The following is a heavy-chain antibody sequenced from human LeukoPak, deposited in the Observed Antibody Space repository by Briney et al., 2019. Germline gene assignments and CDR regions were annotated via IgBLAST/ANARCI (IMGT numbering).Heavy chain of an antibody. D-gene: IGHD6-6*01. CDR1: GFTVSSHY. CDR3: ARGRQSLAAASPGYYYGMDV. Sequence: PGGSLRLSCAASGFTVSSHYMSWVRQAPGKGLEWVSVIYSGGSTYYADSVKGRFTISRDNSKNTLYLQMNSLRAEDTTVYYCARGRQSLAAASPGYYYGMDVWGQGTTVTVSP. J-gene: IGHJ6*01. CDR2: IYSGGST. V-gene: IGHV3-53*01.